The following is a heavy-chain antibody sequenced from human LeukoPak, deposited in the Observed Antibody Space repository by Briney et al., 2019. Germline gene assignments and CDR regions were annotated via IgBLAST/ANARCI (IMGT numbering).Heavy chain of an antibody. CDR3: ARDRYYYDSSGYGLWFDP. Sequence: SETLSLTCTVSGGSISSYYWSWIRQPAGKGLEWIGRIYTSGSTNYNPSLKSRVTMSVDTSKNQFSLKLSSVTAADTAVYYYARDRYYYDSSGYGLWFDPWGQGTLVTVSS. V-gene: IGHV4-4*07. CDR1: GGSISSYY. J-gene: IGHJ5*02. CDR2: IYTSGST. D-gene: IGHD3-22*01.